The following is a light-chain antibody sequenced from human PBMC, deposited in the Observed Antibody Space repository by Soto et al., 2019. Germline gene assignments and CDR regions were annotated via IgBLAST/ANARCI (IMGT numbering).Light chain of an antibody. Sequence: DIQMTQSPSTLHASGGDRVTITCRASQSISSWLAWYQQKPGKAPKLLMYEASTLDGGVPSRFSGSGYGTDFTLTISSLQPDDLATYYRQQYNSYPLTFGGGTKVEIK. CDR2: EAS. CDR1: QSISSW. V-gene: IGKV1-5*03. CDR3: QQYNSYPLT. J-gene: IGKJ4*01.